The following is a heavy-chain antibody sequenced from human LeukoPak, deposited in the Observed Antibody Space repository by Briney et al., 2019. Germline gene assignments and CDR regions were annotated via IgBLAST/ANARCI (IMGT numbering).Heavy chain of an antibody. Sequence: SETLSLTCTVSGGSISSYYWGWIRQPAGKGLEWIGRIYTSGSTNYNPSLKSRVTMSVDTSKNQFSLKLSSVAAADTAVYYCAGSYGLDGVVSFWGQGTLVTVSS. J-gene: IGHJ4*02. CDR2: IYTSGST. D-gene: IGHD5-18*01. CDR3: AGSYGLDGVVSF. V-gene: IGHV4-4*07. CDR1: GGSISSYY.